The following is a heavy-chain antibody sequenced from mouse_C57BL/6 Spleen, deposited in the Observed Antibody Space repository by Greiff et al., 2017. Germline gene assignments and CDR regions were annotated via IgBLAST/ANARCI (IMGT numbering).Heavy chain of an antibody. CDR2: INPNNGGT. Sequence: EVQLQQSGPELVKPGASVKISCKASGYTFTDYYMNWVQQSPGKSLEWIGDINPNNGGTSYNQKFKGKATLTVDTSSSTAYMELRSLTSEDSAVYYCERRAYGRGDFDVWGTGTTVTVSS. CDR1: GYTFTDYY. CDR3: ERRAYGRGDFDV. D-gene: IGHD2-1*01. V-gene: IGHV1-26*01. J-gene: IGHJ1*03.